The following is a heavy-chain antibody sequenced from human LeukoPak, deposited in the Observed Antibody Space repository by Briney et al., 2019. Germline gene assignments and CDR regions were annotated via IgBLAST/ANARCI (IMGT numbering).Heavy chain of an antibody. CDR2: VSGSDGST. CDR3: AKDRFSSSPNWFDP. V-gene: IGHV3-23*01. CDR1: GFTFSSYA. D-gene: IGHD6-13*01. J-gene: IGHJ5*02. Sequence: PGGSLRLSCAASGFTFSSYAMSWVRQAPGKGLEWVSAVSGSDGSTYYADSVRGRFTISRDNSKNTLYLQMNSLRAEDTAVYYCAKDRFSSSPNWFDPWGQGTLVTVSS.